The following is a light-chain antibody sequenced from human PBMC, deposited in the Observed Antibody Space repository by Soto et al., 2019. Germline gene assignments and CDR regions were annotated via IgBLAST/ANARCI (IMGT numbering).Light chain of an antibody. J-gene: IGLJ1*01. CDR2: GNH. CDR1: SSNIGAAND. CDR3: QSYDIRLGAYG. Sequence: ALTHPPSVSGAPWQRVTISCTGSSSNIGAANDVHWYQQLPGRSPTLLIYGNHNRPSGVPDRFSGSKSGTSASLAITGRQSEDEADYYCQSYDIRLGAYGCGTGPQVTV. V-gene: IGLV1-40*01.